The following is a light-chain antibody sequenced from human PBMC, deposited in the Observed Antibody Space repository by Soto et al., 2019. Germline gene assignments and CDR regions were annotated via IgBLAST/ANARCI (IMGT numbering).Light chain of an antibody. V-gene: IGKV1-39*01. CDR3: QQSDTTLPWT. CDR2: GAS. CDR1: QNIRRN. J-gene: IGKJ1*01. Sequence: DIQMTQSPSSLSASVGDGVTITCRASQNIRRNLNWYQQKPGKAPKLLIYGASSLQSGVPSRFGGSGAGADFTLTISSLHPADSATYFCQQSDTTLPWTFGQGTKVEIK.